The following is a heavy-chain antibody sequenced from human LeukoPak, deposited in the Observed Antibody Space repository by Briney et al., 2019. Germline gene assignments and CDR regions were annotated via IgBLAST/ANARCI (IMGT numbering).Heavy chain of an antibody. CDR2: IYTSGST. D-gene: IGHD3-10*01. CDR1: GGSISSGSYY. V-gene: IGHV4-61*02. CDR3: ARDYYYYGSGSYEGNYYYYYYMDV. Sequence: PSQTLSLTCTVSGGSISSGSYYWSWIRQPAGKGLEWIGRIYTSGSTNYNPSRKSRFTISVDKAKNQFSLKLSSVTAADTAVYYCARDYYYYGSGSYEGNYYYYYYMDVWGKGTTVTVSS. J-gene: IGHJ6*03.